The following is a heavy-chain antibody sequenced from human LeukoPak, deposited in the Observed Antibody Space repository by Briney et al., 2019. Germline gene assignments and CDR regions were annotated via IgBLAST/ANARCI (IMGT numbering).Heavy chain of an antibody. D-gene: IGHD3-3*01. CDR2: ISYDGSKK. CDR3: AREQGITILGVPPVPFDC. CDR1: GFTFSTYT. Sequence: GGSLRLSCAASGFTFSTYTMHWVRQAPGKGLEWVSVISYDGSKKYSADSVKGRFTISRDNSKNTLYLQMNSLRAEDTAVYYCAREQGITILGVPPVPFDCWGQGTLVTVSS. J-gene: IGHJ4*02. V-gene: IGHV3-30-3*01.